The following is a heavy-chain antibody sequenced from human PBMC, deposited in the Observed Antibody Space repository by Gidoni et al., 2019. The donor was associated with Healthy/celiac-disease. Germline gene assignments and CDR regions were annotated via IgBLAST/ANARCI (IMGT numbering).Heavy chain of an antibody. CDR2: IIPILGTA. CDR1: GGTFSSYA. J-gene: IGHJ6*02. D-gene: IGHD3-22*01. V-gene: IGHV1-69*01. CDR3: ARDPAGGYDSSGYYYDVHYYYYYGMDV. Sequence: QVQLVQSGAEVKKPGSSVKVSCKASGGTFSSYAISWVRQAPGQGLEWMGGIIPILGTANYAQKFQGRVTITADESTSTAYMELSSLRSEDTAVYYCARDPAGGYDSSGYYYDVHYYYYYGMDVWGQGTTVTVSS.